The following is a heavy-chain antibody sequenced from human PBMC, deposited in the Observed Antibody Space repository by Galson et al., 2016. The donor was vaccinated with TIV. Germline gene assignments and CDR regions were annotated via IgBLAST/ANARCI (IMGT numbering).Heavy chain of an antibody. J-gene: IGHJ6*02. CDR2: FIPLFGTA. V-gene: IGHV1-69*13. CDR1: GDTFSTYP. D-gene: IGHD5-18*01. CDR3: AKDRNTAMDTYYSYYGLDV. Sequence: SVKVSCKASGDTFSTYPFNWVRQAPGQGLEWVGGFIPLFGTANYAQKFQGRVTITADESTSTLYMEVSSLRSDTAVYYCAKDRNTAMDTYYSYYGLDVWGQGTTVTVS.